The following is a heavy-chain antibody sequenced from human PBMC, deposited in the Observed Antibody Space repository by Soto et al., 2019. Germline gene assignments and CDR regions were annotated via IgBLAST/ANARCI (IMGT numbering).Heavy chain of an antibody. J-gene: IGHJ4*02. CDR1: DGSVSSGDYY. CDR2: IYYSGST. CDR3: ARAATVTTYFDY. Sequence: SETLALTCTVSDGSVSSGDYYWSWIRQPPGKGLEWIGYIYYSGSTYYNPSLKSRVTISVDTSKNQFSLKLSSVTAADTAVYYCARAATVTTYFDYWGQGTLVTVS. D-gene: IGHD4-17*01. V-gene: IGHV4-30-4*01.